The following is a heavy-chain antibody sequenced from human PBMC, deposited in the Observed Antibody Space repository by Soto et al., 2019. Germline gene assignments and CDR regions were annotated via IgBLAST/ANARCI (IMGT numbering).Heavy chain of an antibody. CDR2: INHSGST. CDR1: GGSISGYY. V-gene: IGHV4-34*01. CDR3: ARFALHDEHNWFDP. Sequence: SETMSLTCAVYGGSISGYYWSWLRQPPGKGLEWIGEINHSGSTNYNPSLKSRVTISVDTSKNQFSLKLSSVTAADTAVYYCARFALHDEHNWFDPWGQGTLVTVSS. J-gene: IGHJ5*02. D-gene: IGHD3-3*01.